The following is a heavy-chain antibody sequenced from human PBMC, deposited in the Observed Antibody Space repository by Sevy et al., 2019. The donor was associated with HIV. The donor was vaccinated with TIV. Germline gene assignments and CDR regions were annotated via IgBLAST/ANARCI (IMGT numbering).Heavy chain of an antibody. Sequence: GESLKISCKGSGYSFTSYWIGWVCQMPGKGLEWMGIIYPGDSDTRYSPSFQGQVTISADKSIGTAYLQWSSLKAPDTAMYYCARRRGGPLNEDGMDVWGQGTTVTVSS. CDR3: ARRRGGPLNEDGMDV. V-gene: IGHV5-51*01. CDR1: GYSFTSYW. D-gene: IGHD3-10*01. CDR2: IYPGDSDT. J-gene: IGHJ6*02.